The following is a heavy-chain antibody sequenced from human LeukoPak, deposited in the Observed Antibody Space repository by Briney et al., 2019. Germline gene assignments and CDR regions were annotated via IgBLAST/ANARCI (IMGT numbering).Heavy chain of an antibody. CDR3: ARGFYYSSSSIDYYYYMDV. CDR2: IIPIFGTA. Sequence: SVKVSCKASGGTFSSYAISWVRRAPGQGLEWMGGIIPIFGTANYAQKFQGRVTITADESTSTAYMELSSLRSEDTAVYYCARGFYYSSSSIDYYYYMDVWGKGTTVTISS. CDR1: GGTFSSYA. V-gene: IGHV1-69*13. D-gene: IGHD6-13*01. J-gene: IGHJ6*03.